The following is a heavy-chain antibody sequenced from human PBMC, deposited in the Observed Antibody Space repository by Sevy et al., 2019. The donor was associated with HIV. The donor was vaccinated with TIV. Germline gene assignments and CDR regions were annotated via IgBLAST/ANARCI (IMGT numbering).Heavy chain of an antibody. Sequence: GGSLRLSCAASGFTFSAYYMTWIRQAPGKGLEWVSYISSGSTYTNYADSVKGRFTVSRDNAKNSLYLQMNSLRAEDTAVYYCARSRSNYCDYYFDYWGQRTLVTVSS. J-gene: IGHJ4*02. CDR3: ARSRSNYCDYYFDY. CDR2: ISSGSTYT. CDR1: GFTFSAYY. V-gene: IGHV3-11*06. D-gene: IGHD4-17*01.